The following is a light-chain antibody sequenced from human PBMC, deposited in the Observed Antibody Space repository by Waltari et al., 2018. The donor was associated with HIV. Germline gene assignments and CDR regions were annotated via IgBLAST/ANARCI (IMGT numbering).Light chain of an antibody. V-gene: IGLV2-11*01. CDR1: SSDVGGYNY. CDR3: CSYAGSYTVYV. J-gene: IGLJ1*01. Sequence: QSALTQPRTVSGSPGQSVTISCTGTSSDVGGYNYVSSSQQHPGKAPKLMIYDVSRRPSGVPDRFSGSKSGNTASLTISGLHAEDEADYYCCSYAGSYTVYVFGTGTKVTVL. CDR2: DVS.